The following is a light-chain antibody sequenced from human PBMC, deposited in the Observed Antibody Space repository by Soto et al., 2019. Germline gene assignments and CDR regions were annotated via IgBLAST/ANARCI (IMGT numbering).Light chain of an antibody. J-gene: IGKJ5*01. CDR3: QQCHNWPRIT. V-gene: IGKV3-15*01. Sequence: EILMTRCPVPLSLSPGARATPSCSPTDNVDTNLAWYQHKPGQAARLLIYGASTRAAGVPARFSGSGSGTEFTLTISSLESEDVAVYYCQQCHNWPRITFGPGTRLEIK. CDR1: DNVDTN. CDR2: GAS.